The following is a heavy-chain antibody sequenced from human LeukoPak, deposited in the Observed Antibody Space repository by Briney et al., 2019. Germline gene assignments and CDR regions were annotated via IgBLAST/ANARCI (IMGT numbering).Heavy chain of an antibody. J-gene: IGHJ5*02. V-gene: IGHV1-18*01. CDR3: ARDLIAARPGWFDP. Sequence: ASVKVSCKASGYTFTTYGIDWVRQAPGQGLEWMGWISAYNGNTNYAQNLQGRVTLTTDTSASTAYMELRSLRADDTAVYYCARDLIAARPGWFDPWGQGTLVTVSS. CDR2: ISAYNGNT. D-gene: IGHD6-6*01. CDR1: GYTFTTYG.